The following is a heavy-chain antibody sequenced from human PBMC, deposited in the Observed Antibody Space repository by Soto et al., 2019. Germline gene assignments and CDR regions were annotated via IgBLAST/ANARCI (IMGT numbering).Heavy chain of an antibody. Sequence: QVQLVQSGAEVKKPGASVKVSCKASGYTFSTYYIHWVRQAPGQGYEWMGIIKPSGGSTTYAQKFQGRVAMTRDTSTTAVYMERSSLKSEDTAVYYCARYDYNGYYFDYWGQGTLVTVSS. CDR2: IKPSGGST. V-gene: IGHV1-46*01. CDR3: ARYDYNGYYFDY. J-gene: IGHJ4*02. D-gene: IGHD4-4*01. CDR1: GYTFSTYY.